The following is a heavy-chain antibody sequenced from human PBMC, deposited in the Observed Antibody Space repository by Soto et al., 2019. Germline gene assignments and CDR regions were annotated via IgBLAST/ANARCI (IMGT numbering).Heavy chain of an antibody. CDR1: GFPFSSYC. CDR2: ISYDGSNK. J-gene: IGHJ4*02. D-gene: IGHD3-9*01. CDR3: AKDYHYDILTGRILPIDY. Sequence: PGGSLRLSCAASGFPFSSYCMHWVRQAPGKGLEWVAVISYDGSNKYYADSVKGRFTISRDNSKNTLYLQMNSLRAEDTAVYYCAKDYHYDILTGRILPIDYWGQGTLVTVSS. V-gene: IGHV3-30*18.